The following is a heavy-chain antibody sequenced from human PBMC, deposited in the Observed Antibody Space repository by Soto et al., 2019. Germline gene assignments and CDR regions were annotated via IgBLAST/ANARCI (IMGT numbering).Heavy chain of an antibody. CDR1: GGTFDNYA. CDR2: IIPMFETV. V-gene: IGHV1-69*01. D-gene: IGHD2-15*01. CDR3: ARGLRTGNYGMDV. J-gene: IGHJ6*02. Sequence: QEQLLQSGAEVRKPGSSVKVSCKGSGGTFDNYAVSWVRQAPGHGLEWMGGIIPMFETVNYAQRFQGRLTIAADESTSTAYMEPTSLTSADTAIYFCARGLRTGNYGMDVWGQGTTVTVSS.